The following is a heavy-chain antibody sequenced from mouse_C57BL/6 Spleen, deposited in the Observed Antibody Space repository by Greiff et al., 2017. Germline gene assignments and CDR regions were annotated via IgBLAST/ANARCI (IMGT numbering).Heavy chain of an antibody. CDR2: IDPEDGDT. J-gene: IGHJ1*03. D-gene: IGHD4-1*01. Sequence: VQLQQSGAELVRPGASVQLSCPASGFNIKDYYMHWVKQRPEQGLEWIGRIDPEDGDTEYAPKFQGKATMTTDTSSNTAYLQLSSLTSEDTAVYYCTTNWSNYWYFDVWGTGTTVTVSS. CDR3: TTNWSNYWYFDV. CDR1: GFNIKDYY. V-gene: IGHV14-1*01.